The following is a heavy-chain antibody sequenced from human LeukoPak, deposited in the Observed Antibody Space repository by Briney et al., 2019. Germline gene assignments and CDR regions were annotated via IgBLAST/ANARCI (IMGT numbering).Heavy chain of an antibody. CDR1: GFTFSDAW. V-gene: IGHV3-15*01. CDR2: IKSKSDGGAI. Sequence: GGSLRLSCVGSGFTFSDAWMSWVRQAPGKGLEWVGRIKSKSDGGAIDYAAPVKGRFTISRDDSRNTLYLQMNSLKTEDTAVYYCTTRRQDGWWGQGTLVTVS. J-gene: IGHJ4*02. D-gene: IGHD2-15*01. CDR3: TTRRQDGW.